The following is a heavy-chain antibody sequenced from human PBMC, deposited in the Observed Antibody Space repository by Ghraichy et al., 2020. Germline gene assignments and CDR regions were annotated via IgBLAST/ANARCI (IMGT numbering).Heavy chain of an antibody. CDR2: ITWNSAST. Sequence: GESLNISCAASGFTFSGYAMSWVRQAPGKGLEWVSTITWNSASTRYADSVKGRSTISRDNYKNAVYLQVTSLREDDTAVYFCAKTGGSGWFYDYWGRRTLVTVSS. CDR3: AKTGGSGWFYDY. CDR1: GFTFSGYA. V-gene: IGHV3-23*01. D-gene: IGHD6-19*01. J-gene: IGHJ4*02.